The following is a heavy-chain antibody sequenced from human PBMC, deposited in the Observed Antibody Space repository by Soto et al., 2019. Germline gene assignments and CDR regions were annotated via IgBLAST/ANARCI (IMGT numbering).Heavy chain of an antibody. CDR3: AKEIRE. J-gene: IGHJ4*02. Sequence: QVQLQEWGPGLVKPSQTLSLTCTVSGGSISNGGYYWTWIRQHPGKGLEWIGYIYFGGRSLYNPSLRSRISMSVDASKNQFSLTMSSLTAADTAVYYCAKEIREWGQGTLVTVSS. D-gene: IGHD3-10*01. CDR2: IYFGGRS. V-gene: IGHV4-31*03. CDR1: GGSISNGGYY.